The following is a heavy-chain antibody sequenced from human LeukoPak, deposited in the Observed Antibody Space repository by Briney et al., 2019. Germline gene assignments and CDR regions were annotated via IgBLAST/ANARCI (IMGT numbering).Heavy chain of an antibody. Sequence: GASVKVSCKASGYTFTSYYMHWVRQAPGQGLEWMGIINPSGGSTSYAQKFQGRVTMTRDTSTSTVYMELCSLRSEDTAVYYCARDLFIAVAGTEKFEAPLVYWGQGTLVTVSS. J-gene: IGHJ4*02. V-gene: IGHV1-46*01. CDR3: ARDLFIAVAGTEKFEAPLVY. CDR1: GYTFTSYY. CDR2: INPSGGST. D-gene: IGHD6-19*01.